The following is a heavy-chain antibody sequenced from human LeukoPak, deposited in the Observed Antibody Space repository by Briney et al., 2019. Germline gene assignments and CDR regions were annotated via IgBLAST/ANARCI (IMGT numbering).Heavy chain of an antibody. V-gene: IGHV1-69*05. CDR3: ARARSTVLNDAYDI. J-gene: IGHJ3*02. CDR1: GGSFRGHG. CDR2: IIPVFHTT. Sequence: SVKVSCKASGGSFRGHGISWVRQAPGQGPQWMGGIIPVFHTTNYAQEFQGGVTLIIDESTSMAYMELSSLRSDDTAVYFCARARSTVLNDAYDIWGQGTMVTVSS. D-gene: IGHD2-2*01.